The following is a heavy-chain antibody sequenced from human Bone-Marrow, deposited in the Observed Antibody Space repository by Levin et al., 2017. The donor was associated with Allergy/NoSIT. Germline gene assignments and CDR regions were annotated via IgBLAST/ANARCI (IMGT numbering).Heavy chain of an antibody. CDR1: GGSISSSSYY. J-gene: IGHJ4*02. CDR2: LYYSGST. D-gene: IGHD6-19*01. Sequence: PSETLSLTCTVSGGSISSSSYYWAWIRQPPGKGLEWIGSLYYSGSTYHNPSLKSRLSISVDTSKNQFSLRLSSVTAADTAVYYCACPSSAVAETAFDYWGQGTLVTVSS. V-gene: IGHV4-39*01. CDR3: ACPSSAVAETAFDY.